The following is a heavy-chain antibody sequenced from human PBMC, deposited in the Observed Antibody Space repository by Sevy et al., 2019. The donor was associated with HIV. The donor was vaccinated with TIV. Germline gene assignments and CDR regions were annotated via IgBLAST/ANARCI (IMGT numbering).Heavy chain of an antibody. J-gene: IGHJ4*02. CDR1: GFTFSSYA. Sequence: GSLRLSCAASGFTFSSYAMHWVRQAPGKGLEWVAVISYDGSNKYYADSVKGRFTISRDNSKNTLYLQMNSLRAEDTAVYYCARARGSAGYWDYYGSGSLGYWGQGTLVTVSS. V-gene: IGHV3-30*04. D-gene: IGHD3-10*01. CDR3: ARARGSAGYWDYYGSGSLGY. CDR2: ISYDGSNK.